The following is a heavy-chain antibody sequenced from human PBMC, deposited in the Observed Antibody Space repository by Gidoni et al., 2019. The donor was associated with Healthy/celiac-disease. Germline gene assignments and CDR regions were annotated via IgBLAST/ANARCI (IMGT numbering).Heavy chain of an antibody. D-gene: IGHD3-10*01. CDR3: ARVRLLWFGEQSP. V-gene: IGHV4-38-2*02. Sequence: QVQLQESGPGLVKPSETLSLTCTVSGYSISSGYYWGWIRQPPGKGLEWIGSIYHSGSTYYNPSLKSRVTISVDTSKNQFSLKLSSVTAADTAVYYCARVRLLWFGEQSPWGQGTLVTVSS. CDR2: IYHSGST. CDR1: GYSISSGYY. J-gene: IGHJ5*02.